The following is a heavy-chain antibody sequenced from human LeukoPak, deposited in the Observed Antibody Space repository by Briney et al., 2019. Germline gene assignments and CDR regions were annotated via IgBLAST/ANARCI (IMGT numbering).Heavy chain of an antibody. CDR1: GFTFSSYS. CDR3: ARDPYGDYFFDY. Sequence: PGRSLRLSCAASGFTFSSYSIHWVRQAPGKGLEWGAVISYDGSNKYYVDSVKGRFTISRDNSKNTLYLQMNSLRAEDTAVYYCARDPYGDYFFDYWGQGTVVTVSS. CDR2: ISYDGSNK. D-gene: IGHD4-17*01. J-gene: IGHJ4*02. V-gene: IGHV3-30*03.